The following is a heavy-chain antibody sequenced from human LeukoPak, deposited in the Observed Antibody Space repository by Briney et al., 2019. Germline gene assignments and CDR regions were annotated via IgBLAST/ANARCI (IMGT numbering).Heavy chain of an antibody. CDR1: GGTFSSYA. CDR3: ASRDPQGAFDI. CDR2: IIPIFGTA. V-gene: IGHV1-69*05. J-gene: IGHJ3*02. Sequence: SVKVSCKASGGTFSSYAISWVRQAPGHGLEWMGGIIPIFGTANYAQKFQGRVTITTDESTSTAYMELSSLRSEDTAVYYCASRDPQGAFDIWGQGTMVTVSS.